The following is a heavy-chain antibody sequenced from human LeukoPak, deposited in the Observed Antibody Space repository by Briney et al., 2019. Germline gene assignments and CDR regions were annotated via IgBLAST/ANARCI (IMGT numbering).Heavy chain of an antibody. CDR2: MNPNSGNT. CDR3: ARGASRSFDY. V-gene: IGHV1-8*03. CDR1: GYTFTSYD. J-gene: IGHJ4*02. Sequence: ASVKVSCKTSGYTFTSYDINWVRQASGQGLEWMGWMNPNSGNTGFAQNFQGRVTITRDTSISTAYMELSSLRSEVTAVYFCARGASRSFDYWGQGTLVTVSS.